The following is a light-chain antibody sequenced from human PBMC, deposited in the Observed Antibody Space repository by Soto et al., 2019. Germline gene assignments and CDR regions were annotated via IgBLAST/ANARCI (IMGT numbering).Light chain of an antibody. J-gene: IGKJ1*01. CDR1: QSVSSSY. Sequence: ATVACRASQSVSSSYLAWYQQKPGQAPRLLIYDVSNRATDIPARFSGSGYGTNFALSLRSLQSYYIAVSFCEQPRTSARTFGQGTKVDIK. CDR3: EQPRTSART. CDR2: DVS. V-gene: IGKV3D-20*02.